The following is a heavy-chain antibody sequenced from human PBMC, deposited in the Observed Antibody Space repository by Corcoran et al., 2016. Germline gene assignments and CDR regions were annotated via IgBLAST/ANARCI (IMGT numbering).Heavy chain of an antibody. CDR2: IYYSGTT. V-gene: IGHV4-39*01. Sequence: QLQLQESGPGLVEPSETLSLTCTVSGGSIRSSSYYWHWIRQPPGKGLEWIGSIYYSGTTYYNPSLKSRVTISIDTSKNQFSLKLSSVTAADTGVYYCARSSYSYDSWFDPWGQGILVTVSS. CDR1: GGSIRSSSYY. J-gene: IGHJ5*02. CDR3: ARSSYSYDSWFDP. D-gene: IGHD5-18*01.